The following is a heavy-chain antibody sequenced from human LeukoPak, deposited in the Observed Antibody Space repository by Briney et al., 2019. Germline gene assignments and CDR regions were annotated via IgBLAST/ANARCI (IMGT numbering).Heavy chain of an antibody. Sequence: PGASLRLSCAASGFTFSTYAMSLVRKAPGKGLEWLSTIGGGGRDTFYADSVKGRFTVSRDNSKNTLYLQMSSLRAEHTAVYFCAKNRGDNYYNNYMDVWGKGTTVTVSS. J-gene: IGHJ6*03. D-gene: IGHD2-21*01. CDR2: IGGGGRDT. CDR3: AKNRGDNYYNNYMDV. CDR1: GFTFSTYA. V-gene: IGHV3-23*01.